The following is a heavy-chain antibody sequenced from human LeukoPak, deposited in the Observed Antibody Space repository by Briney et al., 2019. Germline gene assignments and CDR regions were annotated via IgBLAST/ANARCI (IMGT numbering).Heavy chain of an antibody. Sequence: GGSLRLSCTASGFTFSSYGMHWVRQAPGKGLEWVAFIRYDGSNKYYADSVKGRFTISRDNSKNTLYLQMNSLRAEDTAVYYCAKPTTVTSYYYYMDVWGKGTTVTISS. CDR2: IRYDGSNK. CDR1: GFTFSSYG. D-gene: IGHD4-17*01. CDR3: AKPTTVTSYYYYMDV. V-gene: IGHV3-30*02. J-gene: IGHJ6*03.